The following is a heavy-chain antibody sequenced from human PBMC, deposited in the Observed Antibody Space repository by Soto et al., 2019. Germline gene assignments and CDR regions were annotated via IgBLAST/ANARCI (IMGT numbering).Heavy chain of an antibody. CDR3: ARRAYPVGNWFDP. Sequence: SETLSLTCAVSGGSISSSNWWSWVRQPPGKGLEWIGEIYHSGSTNYNSSLKSRVTISVDKSKNQFSLKLSSVTAADTAVYYWARRAYPVGNWFDPWGQGTLVTVSS. J-gene: IGHJ5*02. D-gene: IGHD2-15*01. V-gene: IGHV4-4*02. CDR1: GGSISSSNW. CDR2: IYHSGST.